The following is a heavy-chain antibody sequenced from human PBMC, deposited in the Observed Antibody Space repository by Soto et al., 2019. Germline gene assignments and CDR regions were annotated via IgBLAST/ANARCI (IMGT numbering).Heavy chain of an antibody. J-gene: IGHJ6*02. D-gene: IGHD3-10*01. CDR3: ARATYTSGGSPQFAMDG. V-gene: IGHV1-3*01. Sequence: ASLTVSCKSSGYTLSMHDIHGVRTAPGQELEWMGWINGGNGYAKYSQNFQDRVTLTRDASASTTYMELSSLRSEDTAIFYCARATYTSGGSPQFAMDGWGQGSKV. CDR2: INGGNGYA. CDR1: GYTLSMHD.